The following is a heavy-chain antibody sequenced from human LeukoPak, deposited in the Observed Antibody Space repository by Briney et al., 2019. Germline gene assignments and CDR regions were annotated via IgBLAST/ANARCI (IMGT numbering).Heavy chain of an antibody. CDR3: AREPGPLTGYDY. D-gene: IGHD3-9*01. J-gene: IGHJ4*02. CDR1: GGSISSYY. Sequence: SETLSLTCTVSGGSISSYYWSWIRQPPGKGLEWIGYIYYSGSPNYNPSLKSRVTISVDTSKNQFSLKLSSVTAADTAVYYCAREPGPLTGYDYWGQGTLVTVSS. CDR2: IYYSGSP. V-gene: IGHV4-59*01.